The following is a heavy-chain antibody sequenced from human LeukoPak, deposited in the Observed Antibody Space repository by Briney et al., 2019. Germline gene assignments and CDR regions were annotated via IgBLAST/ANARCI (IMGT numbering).Heavy chain of an antibody. CDR1: GGSFSGYY. CDR2: INHSGST. D-gene: IGHD6-13*01. Sequence: SETLSLTCAVYGGSFSGYYWSWIRQPPGKGLEWIGEINHSGSTNYNPSLKSRVTISVDTSKNQFSLKLSSVTAADTAVYYCARRGRSSSWYGGDWFDPWGQGTLVTVSS. CDR3: ARRGRSSSWYGGDWFDP. J-gene: IGHJ5*02. V-gene: IGHV4-34*01.